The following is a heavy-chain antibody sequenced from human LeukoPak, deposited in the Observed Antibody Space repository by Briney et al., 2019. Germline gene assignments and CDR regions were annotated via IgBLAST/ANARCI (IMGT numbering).Heavy chain of an antibody. CDR1: GGSISSSNW. CDR3: ARAGGGYSYGPPNY. V-gene: IGHV4-4*02. D-gene: IGHD5-18*01. CDR2: IYHSGST. J-gene: IGHJ4*02. Sequence: PSGTLSLTCAVSGGSISSSNWWSWVRQPPGKGLEWIGEIYHSGSTSYNPSLKSRVTISVDKSKNQFSLKLSSVTAADTAVYYCARAGGGYSYGPPNYWGQGTLVTVSS.